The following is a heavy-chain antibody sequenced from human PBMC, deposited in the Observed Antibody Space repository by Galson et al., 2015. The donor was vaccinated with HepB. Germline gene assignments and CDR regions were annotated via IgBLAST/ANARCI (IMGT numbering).Heavy chain of an antibody. CDR3: ASDHIVVVPAAMGEVDY. CDR1: GFTFSSYA. Sequence: SLRLSCAASGFTFSSYAMHWVRQAPGKGLEWVAAITYDGSNKYYADSVKGRFTISRGNSKNTLYLQMNSLRAEDTAVYYCASDHIVVVPAAMGEVDYWGQGTLVTVSS. V-gene: IGHV3-30-3*01. D-gene: IGHD2-2*01. J-gene: IGHJ4*02. CDR2: ITYDGSNK.